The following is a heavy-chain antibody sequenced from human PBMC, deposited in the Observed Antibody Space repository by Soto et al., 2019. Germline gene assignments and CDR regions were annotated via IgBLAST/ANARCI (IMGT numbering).Heavy chain of an antibody. CDR3: ARWCYDFWSGYYDY. Sequence: ASETLSLTCTVSGGSISSGGYYWRWIRQHPGKGLEWIGYIYYSGSTYYNPSLKSRVTISVDTSKNQFSLKLSSVTAADTAVYYCARWCYDFWSGYYDYWGQGTLVTVSS. CDR2: IYYSGST. V-gene: IGHV4-31*03. J-gene: IGHJ4*02. CDR1: GGSISSGGYY. D-gene: IGHD3-3*01.